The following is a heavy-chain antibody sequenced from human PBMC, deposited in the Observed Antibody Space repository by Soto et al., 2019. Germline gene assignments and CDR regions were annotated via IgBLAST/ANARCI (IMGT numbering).Heavy chain of an antibody. Sequence: QVQLVESGGGVVQPGRSLRLSCAASGFTFSSYGMHWVRQAPGKGLEWVAVIWYDGSNKYYADSVKGRFTISRDNSKNTLYLQMNSLRAEDTAVYYCARDWWTYSSSWYGGRFDYWGPPTLVTVSS. CDR2: IWYDGSNK. CDR3: ARDWWTYSSSWYGGRFDY. D-gene: IGHD6-13*01. J-gene: IGHJ4*02. V-gene: IGHV3-33*01. CDR1: GFTFSSYG.